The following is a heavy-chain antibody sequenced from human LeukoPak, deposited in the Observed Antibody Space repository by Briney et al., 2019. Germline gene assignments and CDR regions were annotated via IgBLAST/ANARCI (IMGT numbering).Heavy chain of an antibody. D-gene: IGHD3-10*01. V-gene: IGHV1-8*01. CDR3: ARGLGYYGSGSYSY. J-gene: IGHJ4*02. CDR2: MNPNSGNT. CDR1: GYTFTSYD. Sequence: ASVKVSCKASGYTFTSYDINWVRQATGQGLEWMGWMNPNSGNTGYAQKFQGRVTMTRNTSIGTAYMELSSLRSEDTAVYYCARGLGYYGSGSYSYWGQGTLVTVSS.